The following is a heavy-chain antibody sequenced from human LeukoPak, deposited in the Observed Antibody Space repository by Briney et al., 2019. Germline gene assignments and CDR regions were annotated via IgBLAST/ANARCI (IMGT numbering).Heavy chain of an antibody. CDR3: AREEILGAFDI. Sequence: GGSLRLSCAASGFTFSSYAMSWVRQAPGKGLEWVSAISGSGGSTSYAQKFQGRVTMTRDTSTSTVYMELSSLRSEDTAVYYCAREEILGAFDIWGQGTMVTVSS. CDR1: GFTFSSYA. D-gene: IGHD5-24*01. J-gene: IGHJ3*02. CDR2: ISGSGGST. V-gene: IGHV3-23*01.